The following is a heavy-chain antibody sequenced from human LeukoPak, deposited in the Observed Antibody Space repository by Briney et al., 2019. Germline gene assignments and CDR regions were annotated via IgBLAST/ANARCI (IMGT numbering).Heavy chain of an antibody. V-gene: IGHV1-46*01. CDR1: GYTFTSYY. CDR3: AREMGYCSSTSCPGSD. CDR2: INPSGGST. J-gene: IGHJ4*02. Sequence: ASVKVSCKASGYTFTSYYMHWVRQAPGQGLEWMGIINPSGGSTSYAQKFQGRVTMTRDMSISTAYMELSGLRSDDTAVYYCAREMGYCSSTSCPGSDWGQGTLVTVSS. D-gene: IGHD2-2*01.